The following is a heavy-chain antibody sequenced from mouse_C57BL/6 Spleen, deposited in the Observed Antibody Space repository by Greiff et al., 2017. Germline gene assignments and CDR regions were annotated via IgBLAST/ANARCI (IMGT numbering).Heavy chain of an antibody. CDR1: GYTFTSYW. D-gene: IGHD1-1*01. Sequence: QVQLQQPGAELVKPGASVKLSCKASGYTFTSYWMHWVKQRPGQGLEWIGMIHPNSGSTNYNEKFKSKATLTVDKSSSTAYMQLSSLTSEDSAVYYCARDITTVEETDYWGQGTTLTVSS. J-gene: IGHJ2*01. CDR2: IHPNSGST. CDR3: ARDITTVEETDY. V-gene: IGHV1-64*01.